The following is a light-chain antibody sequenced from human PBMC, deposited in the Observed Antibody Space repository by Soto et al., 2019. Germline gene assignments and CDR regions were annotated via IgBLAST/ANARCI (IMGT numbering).Light chain of an antibody. V-gene: IGKV1-5*03. CDR1: QSISSW. CDR2: KTS. Sequence: DIQMTQSPSTLSASVGDRVTITCRASQSISSWLAWYQQKPGRARRLLIYKTSNLEIGVPSRCSGSGSGTEFTLTISSLQPDDFATYYCQQYNSYSPWTFGQGPKVEIK. J-gene: IGKJ1*01. CDR3: QQYNSYSPWT.